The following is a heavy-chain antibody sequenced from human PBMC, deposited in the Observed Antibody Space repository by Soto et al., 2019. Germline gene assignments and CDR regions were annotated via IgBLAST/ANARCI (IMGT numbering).Heavy chain of an antibody. CDR1: GYTFTSYG. D-gene: IGHD3-10*01. CDR2: ISAYNGNT. CDR3: ARDLASGIAKKYYYYYYYGMDV. V-gene: IGHV1-18*04. Sequence: ASVKVSCKASGYTFTSYGISWVRQAPGQGLEWMGWISAYNGNTNYAQKLQGRVTMTTDTSTGTAYMELRSLRSDDTAVYYCARDLASGIAKKYYYYYYYGMDVWGQGTTVTVS. J-gene: IGHJ6*02.